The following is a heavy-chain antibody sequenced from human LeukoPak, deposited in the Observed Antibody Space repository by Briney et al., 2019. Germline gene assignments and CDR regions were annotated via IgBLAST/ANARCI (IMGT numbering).Heavy chain of an antibody. Sequence: GGSLRLSCAASGFTFSSYAMSWVRQAPGKGLEWVGRIKSKTDGGTTDYAAPVKGRFTISRDDSKNTLYLLMNSLKTEDTAVYYCTTGYCSSTSCYKGLNWFDPWGQGTLVTVSS. CDR3: TTGYCSSTSCYKGLNWFDP. CDR1: GFTFSSYA. CDR2: IKSKTDGGTT. D-gene: IGHD2-2*02. J-gene: IGHJ5*02. V-gene: IGHV3-15*01.